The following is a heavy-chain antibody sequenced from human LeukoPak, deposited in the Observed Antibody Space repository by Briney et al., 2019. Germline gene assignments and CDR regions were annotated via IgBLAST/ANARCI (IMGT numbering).Heavy chain of an antibody. CDR2: ISGSGGST. CDR3: AKLKRGYSGLDY. V-gene: IGHV3-23*01. Sequence: GGSLRLSCAASGFTFSSYAMSWVRQAPGKGLERVSAISGSGGSTYYADSVKGRFTISRDNSKNTLYLQMNSLRAEDTAVYYCAKLKRGYSGLDYWGQGTLVTVSS. CDR1: GFTFSSYA. D-gene: IGHD5-12*01. J-gene: IGHJ4*02.